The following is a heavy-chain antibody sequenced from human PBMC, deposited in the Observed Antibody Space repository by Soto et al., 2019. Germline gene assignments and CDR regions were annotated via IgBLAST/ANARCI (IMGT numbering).Heavy chain of an antibody. V-gene: IGHV3-23*01. Sequence: GGSLRLSCSGSGFIFSTYTMNWVRQARGKGLEWVSGIYGNGGGTFYGESMKGRVTISRDNSKNMVFLQMNSLRAEDTAVYYCARDPSYYGSGSYYYFDSWGQGTLVTVSS. CDR1: GFIFSTYT. J-gene: IGHJ4*02. CDR3: ARDPSYYGSGSYYYFDS. CDR2: IYGNGGGT. D-gene: IGHD3-10*01.